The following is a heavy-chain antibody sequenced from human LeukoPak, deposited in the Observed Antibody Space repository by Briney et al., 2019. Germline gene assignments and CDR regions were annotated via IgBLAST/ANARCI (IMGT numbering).Heavy chain of an antibody. CDR2: IGTYGGDT. CDR1: TSR. J-gene: IGHJ5*01. CDR3: ARDLWNFYDDSGYNRDFDS. V-gene: IGHV1-18*01. D-gene: IGHD3-22*01. Sequence: GASVTVSCKATSRISWVRQAPGQGLEWMGWIGTYGGDTYYAQKFQGRITMTIDTSTSTVYMELRNLRSDDTAVYYCARDLWNFYDDSGYNRDFDSWGQGTLVTVSS.